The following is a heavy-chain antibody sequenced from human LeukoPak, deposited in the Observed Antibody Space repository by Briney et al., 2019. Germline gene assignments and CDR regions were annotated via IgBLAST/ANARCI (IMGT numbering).Heavy chain of an antibody. Sequence: PSETLSLTCTVSGGSISSYYWSWIRQPPGKGLEWIGYMYYSGSTNYNPSLKSRVTISVDTSKSQFSLKLSSVTAADTAVYYCARSGDYGDYISAYYYYGMDVWGQGTTVTVSS. CDR2: MYYSGST. V-gene: IGHV4-59*01. D-gene: IGHD4-17*01. CDR3: ARSGDYGDYISAYYYYGMDV. J-gene: IGHJ6*02. CDR1: GGSISSYY.